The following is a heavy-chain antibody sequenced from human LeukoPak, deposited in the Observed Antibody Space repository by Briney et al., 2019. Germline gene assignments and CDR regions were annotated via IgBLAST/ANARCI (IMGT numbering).Heavy chain of an antibody. CDR1: GYTFTSYA. D-gene: IGHD6-13*01. V-gene: IGHV1-3*01. CDR2: INAGNGNT. CDR3: AKTSSSWFHDY. J-gene: IGHJ4*02. Sequence: ASVKVSCKASGYTFTSYAMHWVRQAPGQRLEWMGWINAGNGNTKFSQKFQGRVTIIRDTSASTAYMELSSLRSEDTAVYYCAKTSSSWFHDYWGQGTLVTVSS.